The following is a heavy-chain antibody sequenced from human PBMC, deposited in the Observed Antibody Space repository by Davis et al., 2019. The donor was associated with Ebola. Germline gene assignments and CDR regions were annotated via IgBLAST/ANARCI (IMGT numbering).Heavy chain of an antibody. Sequence: GESLKISCAASGFTVSSNYMSWVRQAPGKGLEWVSVIYSGGSTYYADSVKGRFTISRDNSKNTLYLQMNSLRAEDKAVYYCARDYGDYYYGMDVWGQGTTVTVSS. CDR3: ARDYGDYYYGMDV. D-gene: IGHD4-17*01. CDR2: IYSGGST. V-gene: IGHV3-53*01. CDR1: GFTVSSNY. J-gene: IGHJ6*02.